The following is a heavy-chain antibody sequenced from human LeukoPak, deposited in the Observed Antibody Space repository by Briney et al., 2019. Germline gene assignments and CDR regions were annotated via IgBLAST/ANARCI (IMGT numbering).Heavy chain of an antibody. J-gene: IGHJ4*02. CDR1: GYTFAKYG. V-gene: IGHV1-18*01. Sequence: GASVKVSCKASGYTFAKYGISWMRQAPGQGLEWMGWISANNGSTNYAQKLQGRVTLTTDTSTNTAYMELRSLRSDDTAVYYCASRSGTYPYYFDYWGQGTLVSVSS. CDR2: ISANNGST. CDR3: ASRSGTYPYYFDY. D-gene: IGHD1-26*01.